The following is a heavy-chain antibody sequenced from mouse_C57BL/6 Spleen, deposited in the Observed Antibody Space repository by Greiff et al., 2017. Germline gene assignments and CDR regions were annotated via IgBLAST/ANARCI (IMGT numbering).Heavy chain of an antibody. CDR1: GYTFTDYY. J-gene: IGHJ3*01. CDR3: ARTYDYDDGWFAY. Sequence: EVQLQESGPVLVKPGASVKMSCKASGYTFTDYYMNWVKQSHGKSLEWIGVLNPYNGGTSYNQKFKGKATLTVDKSSSTAYMELNSLTSEDSAVYYCARTYDYDDGWFAYWGQGTLVTVSA. V-gene: IGHV1-19*01. D-gene: IGHD2-4*01. CDR2: LNPYNGGT.